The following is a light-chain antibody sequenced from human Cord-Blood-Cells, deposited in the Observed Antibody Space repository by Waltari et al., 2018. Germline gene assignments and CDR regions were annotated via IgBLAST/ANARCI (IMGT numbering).Light chain of an antibody. CDR3: SSYTSRSTLV. CDR2: DVS. CDR1: SSDVGGYHY. Sequence: QSALTQPASVSGSPGQSITISCPGTSSDVGGYHYVSWYQQHPGKAPQLMIFDVSNRPEGVSNRCSGPKCGNTASLTSSGLQAEDEADYYCSSYTSRSTLVFGGGTKLTVL. J-gene: IGLJ3*02. V-gene: IGLV2-14*03.